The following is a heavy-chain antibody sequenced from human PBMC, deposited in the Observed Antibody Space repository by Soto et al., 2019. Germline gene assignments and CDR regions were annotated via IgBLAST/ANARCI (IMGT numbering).Heavy chain of an antibody. CDR1: GFTFSSYG. CDR2: ISYDGSNK. Sequence: QVQLVESGGGVVQPGRSLRLSCAASGFTFSSYGMHWVRQAPGKGLEWVAVISYDGSNKYYADSVKGRFTISRDNSKNPLYLQMNRLGAEDTAVYYCATASRLPSHDAFDIWGQGTMVTVSS. D-gene: IGHD5-18*01. CDR3: ATASRLPSHDAFDI. J-gene: IGHJ3*02. V-gene: IGHV3-30*03.